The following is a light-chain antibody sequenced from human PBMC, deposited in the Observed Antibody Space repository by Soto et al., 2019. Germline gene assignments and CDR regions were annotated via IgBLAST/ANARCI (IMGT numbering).Light chain of an antibody. Sequence: EIELTQSQGNLSLSPGARATISGRASQTVSSNYLAWYQQKPGQAPRLRSYGSSSRATGIPDRCSGSGSGTDFTLTISRLQPEDFAVYYCQQYGSSPRTFGQGTKVDIK. V-gene: IGKV3-20*01. CDR1: QTVSSNY. CDR3: QQYGSSPRT. J-gene: IGKJ1*01. CDR2: GSS.